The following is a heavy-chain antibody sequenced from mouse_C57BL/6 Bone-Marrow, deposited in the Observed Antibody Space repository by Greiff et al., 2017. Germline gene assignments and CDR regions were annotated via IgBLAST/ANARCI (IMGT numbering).Heavy chain of an antibody. Sequence: EVMLVESGGGLVKPGGSLKLSCAASGFTFSDYGMHWVRQVPGKGLEWVAYISSGSSNIYYADTVKGRFTISRDNAKNTLFLQMTSLRSEDTAMYYCAWTHYDYDDWYFDVWGTGTTVTVSS. CDR1: GFTFSDYG. CDR3: AWTHYDYDDWYFDV. CDR2: ISSGSSNI. J-gene: IGHJ1*03. V-gene: IGHV5-17*01. D-gene: IGHD2-4*01.